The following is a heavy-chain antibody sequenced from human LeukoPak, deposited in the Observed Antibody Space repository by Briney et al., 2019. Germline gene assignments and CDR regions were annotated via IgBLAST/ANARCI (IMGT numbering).Heavy chain of an antibody. CDR1: GYSISSGYY. D-gene: IGHD4-17*01. CDR2: IYYSGST. V-gene: IGHV4-38-2*01. Sequence: SETLSLTCAVSGYSISSGYYWGWIRQPPGKGLEWIGCIYYSGSTYYNPCLKSRVTISVDTSKNQFSLKLSSVTATDTAVYYCARRWSVTSELDYWGQGTLVTVSS. J-gene: IGHJ4*02. CDR3: ARRWSVTSELDY.